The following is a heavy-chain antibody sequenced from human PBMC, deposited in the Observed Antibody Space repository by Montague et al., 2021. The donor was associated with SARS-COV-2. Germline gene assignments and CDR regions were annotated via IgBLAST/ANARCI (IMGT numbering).Heavy chain of an antibody. CDR2: IYSGYPNT. J-gene: IGHJ5*02. D-gene: IGHD2-15*01. V-gene: IGHV3-23*03. CDR3: AKGGCSGGSCYLYNWFDP. Sequence: SLRLSCAASGFTFSSYAMSWVRQAPGKGLEWFSVIYSGYPNTYYADSVKGRFTISRDNSKNTLYLQMNSLRAEDTAVYYCAKGGCSGGSCYLYNWFDPWGQGNPVTVSS. CDR1: GFTFSSYA.